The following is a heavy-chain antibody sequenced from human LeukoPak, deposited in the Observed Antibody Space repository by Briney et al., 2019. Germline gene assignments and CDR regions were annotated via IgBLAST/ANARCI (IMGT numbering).Heavy chain of an antibody. Sequence: GGSLRLSCAASGFTFSSYAMSWVRQAPGKGLEWVSAISGSGGSTYYADSVKGRFTISRDNAKNSLYLQMNSLRAEDTAVYYCARESSSGYLPLDYWGQGTLVTVSS. J-gene: IGHJ4*02. CDR3: ARESSSGYLPLDY. D-gene: IGHD3-22*01. CDR1: GFTFSSYA. CDR2: ISGSGGST. V-gene: IGHV3-23*01.